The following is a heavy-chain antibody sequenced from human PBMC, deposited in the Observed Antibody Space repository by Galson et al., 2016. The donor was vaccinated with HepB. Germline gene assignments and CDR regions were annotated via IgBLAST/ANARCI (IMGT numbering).Heavy chain of an antibody. CDR2: IRSKAYGGTT. CDR3: SRAARSRWQWLTYDAFDI. V-gene: IGHV3-49*03. J-gene: IGHJ3*02. Sequence: SLRLSCAASGFTFGDYTMSWIRQAPGKGLEWVAFIRSKAYGGTTEYAASVKSRFTISRDDSKSIAYLQMDSLKTEDTAVYYCSRAARSRWQWLTYDAFDIWGQGTMVTVSS. CDR1: GFTFGDYT. D-gene: IGHD6-19*01.